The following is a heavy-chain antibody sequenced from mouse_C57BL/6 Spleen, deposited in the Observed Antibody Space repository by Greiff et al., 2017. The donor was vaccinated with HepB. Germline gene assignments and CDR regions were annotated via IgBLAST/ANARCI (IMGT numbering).Heavy chain of an antibody. J-gene: IGHJ1*03. CDR3: ARAYYYGSSYEDWYFDV. Sequence: VKVVESGAELVKPGASVKMSCKASGYTFTTYPIEWMKQNHGKSLEWIGNFHPYNDDTKYNEKFKGKATLTVEKSSSTVYLELSRLTSDDSAVYYCARAYYYGSSYEDWYFDVWGTGTTVTVSS. D-gene: IGHD1-1*01. CDR1: GYTFTTYP. V-gene: IGHV1-47*01. CDR2: FHPYNDDT.